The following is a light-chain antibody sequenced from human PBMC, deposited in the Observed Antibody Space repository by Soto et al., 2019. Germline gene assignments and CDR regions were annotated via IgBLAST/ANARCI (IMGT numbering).Light chain of an antibody. V-gene: IGLV2-14*01. CDR1: SSDVGGYNY. Sequence: QSALTQPASVSGSPGQSITISCTGTSSDVGGYNYVSWYQQYPGKAPKLMIHDVSNRPSGVSDRFSGSKSGNTASLTISGLQAEAEADYYCSSYTSSREKVLGTGTKLTVL. J-gene: IGLJ1*01. CDR3: SSYTSSREKV. CDR2: DVS.